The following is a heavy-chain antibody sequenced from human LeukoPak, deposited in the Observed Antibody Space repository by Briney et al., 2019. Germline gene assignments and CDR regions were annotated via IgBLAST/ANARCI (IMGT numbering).Heavy chain of an antibody. Sequence: GGSLRLSCAASGFTFSSYAMSWVRQAPGKGLEWVSAISGSGGSTYYADSVKGRFTISRDNSKNTLYLQMNSLRAEDTAVYYCAKGIGLRYFDWLSHDYDAFDIWGQGTMVTVSS. J-gene: IGHJ3*02. D-gene: IGHD3-9*01. V-gene: IGHV3-23*01. CDR3: AKGIGLRYFDWLSHDYDAFDI. CDR1: GFTFSSYA. CDR2: ISGSGGST.